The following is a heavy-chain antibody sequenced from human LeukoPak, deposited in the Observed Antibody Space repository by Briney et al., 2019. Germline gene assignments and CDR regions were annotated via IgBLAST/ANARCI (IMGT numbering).Heavy chain of an antibody. D-gene: IGHD2-2*01. J-gene: IGHJ4*02. CDR2: IKQDGSEK. V-gene: IGHV3-7*01. Sequence: SGGSLRLSCAASGFTFSSYWMSWVRQAPGKGLEWVANIKQDGSEKYYVDSVKGRFTISRDNAKNSLYLQMNSLRAEDTAVYYCARDRYCSSTSCYVFDYWGQGTLVTVSS. CDR3: ARDRYCSSTSCYVFDY. CDR1: GFTFSSYW.